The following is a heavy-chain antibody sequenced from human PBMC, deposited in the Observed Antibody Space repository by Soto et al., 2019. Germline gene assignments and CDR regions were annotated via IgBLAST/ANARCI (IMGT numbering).Heavy chain of an antibody. CDR3: ARDRAVDSSGYPAN. J-gene: IGHJ4*02. CDR1: GFTVSSNY. V-gene: IGHV3-53*01. Sequence: HPGGSLRLSCAASGFTVSSNYMSWVRQAPGKGLEWVSVIYSGGSTYYADSVKGRFTISRDNSKNTLYLQMNSLRAEDTAVYYCARDRAVDSSGYPANWGQGTLVTVSS. CDR2: IYSGGST. D-gene: IGHD3-22*01.